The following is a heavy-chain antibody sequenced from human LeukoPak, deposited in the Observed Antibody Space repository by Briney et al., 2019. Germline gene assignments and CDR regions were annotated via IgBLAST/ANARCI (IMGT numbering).Heavy chain of an antibody. CDR3: ARLRVLLWFGESTIDY. J-gene: IGHJ4*02. D-gene: IGHD3-10*01. CDR2: IYYSGST. CDR1: GGSISSSSYY. V-gene: IGHV4-39*01. Sequence: SETLSLTRTVSGGSISSSSYYWGWIRQPPGKGLEWIGSIYYSGSTYYNPSLKSRVTISVDTSKNQFSLKLSSVTAADTAVYYCARLRVLLWFGESTIDYWGQGTLVTVSS.